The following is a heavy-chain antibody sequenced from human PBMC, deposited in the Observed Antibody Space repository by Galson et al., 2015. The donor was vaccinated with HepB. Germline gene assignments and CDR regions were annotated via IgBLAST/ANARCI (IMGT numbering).Heavy chain of an antibody. CDR3: ARDEGEIVATEGWFDP. J-gene: IGHJ5*02. CDR2: ISGSGGST. V-gene: IGHV3-23*01. Sequence: SLRLSCAASGFTFSSYAMSWVRQAPGKGLEWVSAISGSGGSTYYADSVKGRFTISRDNSKNTLYLQMNSLRAEDTAVYYCARDEGEIVATEGWFDPWGQGTLVTVSS. CDR1: GFTFSSYA. D-gene: IGHD5-12*01.